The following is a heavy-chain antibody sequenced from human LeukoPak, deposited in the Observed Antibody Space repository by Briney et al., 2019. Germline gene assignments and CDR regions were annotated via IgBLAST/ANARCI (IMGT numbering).Heavy chain of an antibody. J-gene: IGHJ4*02. CDR1: GFTFRSYT. CDR2: ISGSGGST. Sequence: GGSLRLSCAASGFTFRSYTMNWVRQAPGKGLEWVSAISGSGGSTYYADSVKGRFTISRDNSKNTLYLQMNSLRAEDTAVYYCAKEPVMSNYWYYFDYWGQGTLVTVSS. V-gene: IGHV3-23*01. D-gene: IGHD4-11*01. CDR3: AKEPVMSNYWYYFDY.